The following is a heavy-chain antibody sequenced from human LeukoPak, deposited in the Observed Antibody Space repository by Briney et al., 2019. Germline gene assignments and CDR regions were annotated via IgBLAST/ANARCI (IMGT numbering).Heavy chain of an antibody. CDR2: IRSKANSYAT. D-gene: IGHD2-15*01. J-gene: IGHJ4*02. Sequence: GGSLRLSCAASGFTFSDYYMSWIRQALGKGLEWVGRIRSKANSYATAYAASVKGRVTISRDDSKNTAYLQMNSLKIEDTAAYYCTTDSSGYWGQGTLVTVSS. CDR3: TTDSSGY. CDR1: GFTFSDYY. V-gene: IGHV3-73*01.